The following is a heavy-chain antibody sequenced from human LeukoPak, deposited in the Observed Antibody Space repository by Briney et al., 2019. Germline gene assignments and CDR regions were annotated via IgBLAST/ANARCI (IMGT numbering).Heavy chain of an antibody. Sequence: GGSLRLSCAASGFTFSNYAMNWVRKAPGKGLEWVLGISGSGGSTYYADSVKGRFTISRDNSKNTLYLQMNSLRAEDTAIYYCAKGIGSVWESFDYWGQGTLVTVSS. J-gene: IGHJ4*02. V-gene: IGHV3-23*01. CDR2: ISGSGGST. CDR3: AKGIGSVWESFDY. D-gene: IGHD3-16*01. CDR1: GFTFSNYA.